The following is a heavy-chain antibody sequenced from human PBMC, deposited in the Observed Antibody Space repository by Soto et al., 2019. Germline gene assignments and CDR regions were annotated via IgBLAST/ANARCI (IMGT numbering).Heavy chain of an antibody. CDR3: ARLRSSTWYRPIDAFDI. J-gene: IGHJ3*02. CDR1: RYTFPRYR. D-gene: IGHD6-13*01. CDR2: SSTYNSNT. Sequence: ASVQVSFKPSRYTFPRYRISLVRQAPGPVLGRMGWSSTYNSNTNDSQKLQSRVTMTTDTTTSTAYMELGSLRSDDTAVYYCARLRSSTWYRPIDAFDIWGQGTMVTVSS. V-gene: IGHV1-18*01.